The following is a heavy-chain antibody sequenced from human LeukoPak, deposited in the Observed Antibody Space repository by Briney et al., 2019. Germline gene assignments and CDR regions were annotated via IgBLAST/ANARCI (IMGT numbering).Heavy chain of an antibody. CDR3: AKDQGLGYCSGGSCYSYYFDY. V-gene: IGHV3-23*01. Sequence: PGGSLRLSCAASGFTFSSYAMSWVRQAPGKGLEWVSAISGSGGSTYYADSVKGRFTISRDNSKNTLYLQMNSLRAEDTAVYYCAKDQGLGYCSGGSCYSYYFDYWGQGTLVTVSS. CDR2: ISGSGGST. D-gene: IGHD2-15*01. CDR1: GFTFSSYA. J-gene: IGHJ4*02.